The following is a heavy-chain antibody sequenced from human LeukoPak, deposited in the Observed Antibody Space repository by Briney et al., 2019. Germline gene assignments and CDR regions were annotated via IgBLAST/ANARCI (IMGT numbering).Heavy chain of an antibody. Sequence: GGSLRLSCAASGFTFSNYAMTWVRQPPGKGLEWVANIKQDGSDKYYVDSLKGRFTISRDNAKNSLFLQMNSLRAEDTAVYYCARDYYDSSAYYVSYFDYWGQGTLVTVSS. J-gene: IGHJ4*02. D-gene: IGHD3-22*01. CDR3: ARDYYDSSAYYVSYFDY. V-gene: IGHV3-7*01. CDR2: IKQDGSDK. CDR1: GFTFSNYA.